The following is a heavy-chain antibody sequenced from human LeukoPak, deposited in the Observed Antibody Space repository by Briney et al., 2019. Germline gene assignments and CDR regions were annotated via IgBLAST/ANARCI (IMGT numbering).Heavy chain of an antibody. Sequence: RRSLRLSCAPSVFTFSSYAMSWARHAPRKWLDWSSAVSGSGGSKYYAEYVKGGFTISRDNYKKTLYLQMNRLRAEDTAVYYCANRGGWLPFDYWGQGTLVTVSS. CDR2: VSGSGGSK. D-gene: IGHD6-19*01. CDR3: ANRGGWLPFDY. CDR1: VFTFSSYA. J-gene: IGHJ4*02. V-gene: IGHV3-23*01.